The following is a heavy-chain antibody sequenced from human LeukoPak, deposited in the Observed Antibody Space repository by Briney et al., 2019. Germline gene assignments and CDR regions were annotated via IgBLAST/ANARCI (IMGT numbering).Heavy chain of an antibody. J-gene: IGHJ4*02. V-gene: IGHV1-2*02. CDR2: INPNSGGT. CDR1: GYTFTGYY. CDR3: ARDPNPAVCSGGTCYRAFGFDY. Sequence: ASVKVSCKASGYTFTGYYMHWVRQAPGQGLEWMGWINPNSGGTNYAQKFQGRVTMTRDTSISTAYMELSRLRSDDTAVYYCARDPNPAVCSGGTCYRAFGFDYWGQGTLVTVSS. D-gene: IGHD2-15*01.